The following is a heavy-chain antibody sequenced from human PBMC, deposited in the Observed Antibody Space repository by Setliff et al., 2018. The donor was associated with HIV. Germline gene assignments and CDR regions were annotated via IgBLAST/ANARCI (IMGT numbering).Heavy chain of an antibody. CDR1: GGSFSGYY. V-gene: IGHV4-34*01. CDR3: ARGRMRSPATSQAYFQH. J-gene: IGHJ1*01. Sequence: KASETLSLTCAVYGGSFSGYYWSWIRQPPGKGLEWIGGINHSGSTNYSPSLKSRVTMSIDTSKNQFSLKLNSVTAADTAVYYCARGRMRSPATSQAYFQHWGQGTLVTVSS. D-gene: IGHD1-26*01. CDR2: INHSGST.